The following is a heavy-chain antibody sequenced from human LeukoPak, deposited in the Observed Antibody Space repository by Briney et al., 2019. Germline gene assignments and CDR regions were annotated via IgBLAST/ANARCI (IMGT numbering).Heavy chain of an antibody. D-gene: IGHD2/OR15-2a*01. CDR2: ISGTGGST. V-gene: IGHV3-23*01. Sequence: GGSLRLSCAASGLTFSNYAMSWVRQAPGKGLEWVAEISGTGGSTHYADSVKGRFTISRDNSKNTVYLQMRNLRVEHTAVYYCAKVVAGNIDYYFDYWGQGILVAVSS. J-gene: IGHJ4*02. CDR3: AKVVAGNIDYYFDY. CDR1: GLTFSNYA.